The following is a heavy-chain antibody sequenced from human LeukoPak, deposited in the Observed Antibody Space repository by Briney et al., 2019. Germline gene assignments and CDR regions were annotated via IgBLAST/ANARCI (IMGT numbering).Heavy chain of an antibody. CDR1: GGSISSGSYY. D-gene: IGHD3-10*01. CDR2: IYTSGST. CDR3: ARAFYGSGSSLIDY. V-gene: IGHV4-61*02. Sequence: SETLSLTCTVSGGSISSGSYYWSWIRQPAGKGLEWIGRIYTSGSTNYNPSLKSRVTISVDTSKNQFSLKLSSVTAADTAVYYCARAFYGSGSSLIDYWGQGTLVTVSS. J-gene: IGHJ4*02.